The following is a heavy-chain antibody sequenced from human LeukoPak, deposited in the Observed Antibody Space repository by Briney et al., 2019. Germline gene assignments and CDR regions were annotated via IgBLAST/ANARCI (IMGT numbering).Heavy chain of an antibody. V-gene: IGHV3-53*01. Sequence: GGSLRLSCAASGFTFSSYSMNWVRQAPGKGLEWVSVIYSGGSTYYADSVKGRFTISRDNSKNTLYLQMNSLRAEDTAVYYCARGKIYSYYYYGMDVWGQGTTVTVSS. J-gene: IGHJ6*02. D-gene: IGHD2-15*01. CDR1: GFTFSSYS. CDR2: IYSGGST. CDR3: ARGKIYSYYYYGMDV.